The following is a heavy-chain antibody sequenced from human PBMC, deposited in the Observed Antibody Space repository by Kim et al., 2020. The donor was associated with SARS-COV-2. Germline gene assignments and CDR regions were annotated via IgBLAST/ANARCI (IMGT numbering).Heavy chain of an antibody. Sequence: SETLSLTCTVSGGSISSYYWSWIRQPPGKGLEWIGYIYYSGSTNYNPSLKSRVTISVDTSKNQFSLKLSSVTAADTAVYYCARHRAVGSLNYYGSGSYYIGWFDPWGQGTLVTVSS. CDR3: ARHRAVGSLNYYGSGSYYIGWFDP. CDR1: GGSISSYY. V-gene: IGHV4-59*08. J-gene: IGHJ5*02. D-gene: IGHD3-10*01. CDR2: IYYSGST.